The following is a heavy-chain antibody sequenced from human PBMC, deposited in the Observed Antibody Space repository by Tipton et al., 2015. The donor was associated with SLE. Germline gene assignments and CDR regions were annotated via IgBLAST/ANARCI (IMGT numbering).Heavy chain of an antibody. CDR1: GGSISGHY. V-gene: IGHV4-4*09. CDR2: IHSTGST. Sequence: TLSLTCAVSGGSISGHYWSWIRQSPGKGLEWIGFIHSTGSTNSNLSLKSRVSISVDTSKNQFSLNLISVTAADTAVYYCARDIEYYFESWGQGTLVTVSS. J-gene: IGHJ4*02. D-gene: IGHD2-15*01. CDR3: ARDIEYYFES.